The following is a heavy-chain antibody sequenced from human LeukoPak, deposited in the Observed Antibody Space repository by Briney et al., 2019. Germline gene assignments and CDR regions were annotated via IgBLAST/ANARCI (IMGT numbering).Heavy chain of an antibody. J-gene: IGHJ4*02. CDR1: GFTFSSYS. V-gene: IGHV3-21*01. CDR2: ISSSSSYI. CDR3: ARTFLGYCSGGSCYHNDY. Sequence: GGSLRLSCAASGFTFSSYSMNWVRQAPGKGLEWVSSISSSSSYIYYADSVKGRFTISRDNAKNSLYLQMNSLRAEDTAVYYCARTFLGYCSGGSCYHNDYWGQGTLVTVSS. D-gene: IGHD2-15*01.